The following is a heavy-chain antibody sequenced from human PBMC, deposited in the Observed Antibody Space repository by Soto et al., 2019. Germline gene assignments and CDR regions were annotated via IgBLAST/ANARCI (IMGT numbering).Heavy chain of an antibody. D-gene: IGHD6-13*01. J-gene: IGHJ4*02. V-gene: IGHV4-31*03. CDR3: ARRGFQQQPTITYFFDY. Sequence: QVQLQESGPGLVKPSQTLSLTCTVSGASISSVGYHWTWIRQLPGKGLEWIGNVYFSGSTYYNPSPKRRVTISLDTSKNQFSLKLTSVTAADTAVYYCARRGFQQQPTITYFFDYWGQGTLVTVSS. CDR2: VYFSGST. CDR1: GASISSVGYH.